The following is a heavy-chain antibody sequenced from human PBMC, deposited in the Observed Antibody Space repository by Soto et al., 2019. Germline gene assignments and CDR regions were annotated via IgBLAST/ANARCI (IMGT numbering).Heavy chain of an antibody. CDR1: GFSLSTSGVG. D-gene: IGHD6-19*01. Sequence: ESGPTLVNPTQTLTLTCTFSGFSLSTSGVGVGWIRQPPGKALEWLALIYWDDDRRYSPSLKSRLTITKDTSKNQVVLTMTNMDPVDTATYYCAHRHQWLRGKNWFDPWGQGTLVTVSS. J-gene: IGHJ5*02. V-gene: IGHV2-5*02. CDR2: IYWDDDR. CDR3: AHRHQWLRGKNWFDP.